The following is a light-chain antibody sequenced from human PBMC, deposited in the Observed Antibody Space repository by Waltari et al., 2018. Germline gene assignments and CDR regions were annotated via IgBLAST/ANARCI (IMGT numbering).Light chain of an antibody. CDR1: QRVSSY. Sequence: IVLTQSPATLSLSPGERATLSCRSSQRVSSYLAWYQQKVGQAPRLLIYDASNRATGIPARFSGSGSGTDFTFTISSLEPEDFAVYYCLQRSSWPWTFGQGTKVEIK. J-gene: IGKJ1*01. CDR2: DAS. V-gene: IGKV3-11*01. CDR3: LQRSSWPWT.